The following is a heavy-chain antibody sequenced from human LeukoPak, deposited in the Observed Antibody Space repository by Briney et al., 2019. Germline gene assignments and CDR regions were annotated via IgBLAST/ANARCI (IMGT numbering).Heavy chain of an antibody. J-gene: IGHJ4*02. CDR2: ISSSGSTI. CDR1: GFTFSSYE. D-gene: IGHD6-19*01. Sequence: GGSLRLSCAASGFTFSSYEMNWVRQAPGKGLEWVSYISSSGSTIYYADSVKGRFTISRDNAKNSLYLQMNSLRAEDTAVYYCGTRIALANDYWGQGTLVTVSS. V-gene: IGHV3-48*03. CDR3: GTRIALANDY.